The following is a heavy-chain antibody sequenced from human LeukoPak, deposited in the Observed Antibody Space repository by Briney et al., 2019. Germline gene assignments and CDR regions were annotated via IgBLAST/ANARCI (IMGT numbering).Heavy chain of an antibody. CDR1: GLTFSNVW. CDR3: ASFRDTDN. D-gene: IGHD2-21*01. V-gene: IGHV3-74*01. Sequence: GGSLRLSCEVSGLTFSNVWMHWVRQTPGQGLVWVCRINTAGSTVYADPVKGRFTVSRDNAKNMVYLQMNSLRTEDTAVYYCASFRDTDNWGRGTMVTVSS. CDR2: INTAGST. J-gene: IGHJ3*01.